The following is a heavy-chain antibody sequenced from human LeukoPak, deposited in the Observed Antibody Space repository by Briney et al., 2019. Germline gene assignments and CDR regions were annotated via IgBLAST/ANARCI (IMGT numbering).Heavy chain of an antibody. D-gene: IGHD6-19*01. Sequence: PSETLSLTCTVSGGSISSGSYYWSWIRQPAGKGLEWIGRIYTSGSTNYNPSLKSRVIISVDTSKNQFSLELSSVTAADTAVYYCARNQWLAPINWGQGTLVTVSS. CDR2: IYTSGST. CDR3: ARNQWLAPIN. J-gene: IGHJ4*02. V-gene: IGHV4-61*02. CDR1: GGSISSGSYY.